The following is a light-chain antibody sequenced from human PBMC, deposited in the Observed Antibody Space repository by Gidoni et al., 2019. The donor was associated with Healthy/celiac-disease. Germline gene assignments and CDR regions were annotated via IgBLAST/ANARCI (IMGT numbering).Light chain of an antibody. CDR1: QGISNY. CDR2: AAS. V-gene: IGKV1-27*01. J-gene: IGKJ1*01. Sequence: DIQLTQSPSSLAASVGDRVTITCRASQGISNYLDWYQQKPGKVPKLLIYAASTLQTGVPSRFSGSGSGTDFTLTISSLQPEDVATYYCQKYNSAPRTFGQGTKVEIK. CDR3: QKYNSAPRT.